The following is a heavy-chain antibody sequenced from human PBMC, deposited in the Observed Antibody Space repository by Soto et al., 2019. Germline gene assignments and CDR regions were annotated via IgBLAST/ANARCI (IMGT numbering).Heavy chain of an antibody. D-gene: IGHD4-17*01. J-gene: IGHJ6*02. CDR3: ASQHDYGDYYYGMDV. CDR1: GGSFSGYY. CDR2: INHSGST. Sequence: SETLSLTCAVYGGSFSGYYWSWIRQPPGKGLEWIGEINHSGSTNYNPSLKSRVTTSVDTSKNQFSLKLSSVTAADTAVYYCASQHDYGDYYYGMDVWGQGTTVTVSS. V-gene: IGHV4-34*01.